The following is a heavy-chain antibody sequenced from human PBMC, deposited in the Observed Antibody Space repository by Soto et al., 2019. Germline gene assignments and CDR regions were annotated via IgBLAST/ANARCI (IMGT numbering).Heavy chain of an antibody. Sequence: GGSLRLSCAASGFTFSSYGMHWVRQAPGKGLEWVAVISYDGSTIYYADSVKGRFTISRDNAKNSLYLQMNSLRAEDTAVYYCARANYYGSPGDFDYWGQGTLVTVSS. CDR1: GFTFSSYG. V-gene: IGHV3-30*03. CDR3: ARANYYGSPGDFDY. CDR2: ISYDGSTI. J-gene: IGHJ4*02. D-gene: IGHD3-10*01.